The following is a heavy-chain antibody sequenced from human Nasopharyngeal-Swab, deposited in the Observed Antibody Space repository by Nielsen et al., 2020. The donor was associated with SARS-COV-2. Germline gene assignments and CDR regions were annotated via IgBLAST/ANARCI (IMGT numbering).Heavy chain of an antibody. CDR3: ARDWEWELHY. Sequence: GESLKISCAASGFTFSSYAMSWVRQAPGKGLEWVSAISGSGVGAYYADSVKGRFTISRDNSRNTLYLQMNSLRAEDTAVYYCARDWEWELHYWGQGTLVTVSS. CDR2: ISGSGVGA. J-gene: IGHJ4*02. CDR1: GFTFSSYA. V-gene: IGHV3-23*01. D-gene: IGHD1-26*01.